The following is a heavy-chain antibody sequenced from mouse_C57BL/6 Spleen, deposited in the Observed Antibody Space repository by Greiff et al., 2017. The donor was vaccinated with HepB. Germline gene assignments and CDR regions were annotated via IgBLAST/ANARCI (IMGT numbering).Heavy chain of an antibody. CDR1: GYTFTSYW. CDR2: IHPNSGST. V-gene: IGHV1-64*01. J-gene: IGHJ2*01. D-gene: IGHD2-1*01. CDR3: ARYYGKYPFDY. Sequence: QVQLQQPGAELVKPGASVKLSCKASGYTFTSYWMHWVKQRPGQGLEWIGMIHPNSGSTNYNEKFKSKATLTVDKSSSTAYMQRSSLTSEDSAVYDCARYYGKYPFDYWGQGTTLTVSS.